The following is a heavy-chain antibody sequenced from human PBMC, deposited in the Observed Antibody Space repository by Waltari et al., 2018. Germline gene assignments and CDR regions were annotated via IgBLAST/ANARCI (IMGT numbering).Heavy chain of an antibody. J-gene: IGHJ4*02. Sequence: EVQLVQSGAEVKKPGESLKISCKGSGYSFTSYWIGWVRQMPGKGLEWMGIIYPGDSDTRYSPSFQGQVTIPADKSISTAYLQWSSLKASDTAMYYGARHLLGSRAQEGVDYWGQGTLVTVSS. D-gene: IGHD3-16*01. CDR3: ARHLLGSRAQEGVDY. V-gene: IGHV5-51*01. CDR2: IYPGDSDT. CDR1: GYSFTSYW.